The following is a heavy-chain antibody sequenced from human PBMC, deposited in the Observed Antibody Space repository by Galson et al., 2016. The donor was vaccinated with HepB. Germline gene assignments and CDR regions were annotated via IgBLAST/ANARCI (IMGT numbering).Heavy chain of an antibody. D-gene: IGHD2-8*02. CDR1: GFSVNNFW. CDR2: IKQDGSEK. J-gene: IGHJ5*02. V-gene: IGHV3-7*01. CDR3: ARQRGDGTNSYWWDLFDP. Sequence: SLRLSCAASGFSVNNFWMSWDRQAPGKGLEWVANIKQDGSEKYYVDSAKGRFTISRDNAENSLYLQMNSLRVDDTAVYYCARQRGDGTNSYWWDLFDPWGQGTLVTVSS.